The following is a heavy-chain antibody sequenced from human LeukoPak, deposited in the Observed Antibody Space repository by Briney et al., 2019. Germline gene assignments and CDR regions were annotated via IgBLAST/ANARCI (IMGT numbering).Heavy chain of an antibody. V-gene: IGHV4-4*07. Sequence: SETLSLTCTVSGGSISSYYWSWIRQPAGKGLEWIGRIYTSGSTNYNPSLKSRVTMSVDTSKNQFSLKLSSVTAADTAVYYCAREAVLWFGELMYNWFDPWGQGTLVTVSS. J-gene: IGHJ5*02. CDR1: GGSISSYY. CDR2: IYTSGST. D-gene: IGHD3-10*01. CDR3: AREAVLWFGELMYNWFDP.